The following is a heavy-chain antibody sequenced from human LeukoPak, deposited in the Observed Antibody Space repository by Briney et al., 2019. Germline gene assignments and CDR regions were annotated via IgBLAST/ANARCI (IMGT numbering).Heavy chain of an antibody. CDR3: GRDLVYGSGSLDN. CDR2: IKTDGSGA. Sequence: GGSLRLSCAASGFSFSSYWMHWVRQVRRKGLVWVSRIKTDGSGANYADSVTGRFTISRDNVKNTLFLQMNSLRVEDTAVYYCGRDLVYGSGSLDNWGQGTLVTVSS. V-gene: IGHV3-74*01. D-gene: IGHD3-10*01. J-gene: IGHJ4*02. CDR1: GFSFSSYW.